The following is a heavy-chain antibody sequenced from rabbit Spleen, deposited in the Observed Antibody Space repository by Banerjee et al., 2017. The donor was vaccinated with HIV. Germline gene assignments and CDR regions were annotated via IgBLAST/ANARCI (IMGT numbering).Heavy chain of an antibody. V-gene: IGHV1S45*01. CDR1: GFTLSSSYW. CDR2: ISGGDNYAA. D-gene: IGHD2-1*01. CDR3: TRDPSGDVGDTFNL. J-gene: IGHJ4*01. Sequence: QEQLEESGGDLVKPGASLTLTCTASGFTLSSSYWMCWVRQAPGKGLEWIACISGGDNYAAWYASWVNGRFSISKTSSTTVTLQMTSLTAADTATYFCTRDPSGDVGDTFNLWGQGTLVTVS.